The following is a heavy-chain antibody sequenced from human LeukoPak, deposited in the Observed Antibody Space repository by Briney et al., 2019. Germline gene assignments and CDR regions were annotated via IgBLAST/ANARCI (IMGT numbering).Heavy chain of an antibody. D-gene: IGHD6-6*01. CDR3: ARERQEYSSSPDDALDI. J-gene: IGHJ3*02. Sequence: PGGSLRLSCAASGFTFSSYAMHWVRQAPGKGLVWGSRINSDGSSTSYADSVKGRFTISRDNAKNTLYLQMNSLRAEDTAVYYCARERQEYSSSPDDALDIWGQGTMVTVSS. CDR1: GFTFSSYA. V-gene: IGHV3-74*01. CDR2: INSDGSST.